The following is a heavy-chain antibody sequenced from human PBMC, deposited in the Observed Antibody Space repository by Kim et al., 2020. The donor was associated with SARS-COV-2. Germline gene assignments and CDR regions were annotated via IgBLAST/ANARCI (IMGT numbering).Heavy chain of an antibody. CDR2: IKSKTDGGTT. Sequence: GGSLRLSCAASGFTFSNAWMSWVRQAPGKGLEWVGRIKSKTDGGTTDYAAPVKGRLTISRDDSKNTLYLQMNSLKTEDTAVYYCTTDRYIAAWSATNYYYYYMDVWGKGTTVTVPS. V-gene: IGHV3-15*01. CDR1: GFTFSNAW. CDR3: TTDRYIAAWSATNYYYYYMDV. J-gene: IGHJ6*03. D-gene: IGHD6-6*01.